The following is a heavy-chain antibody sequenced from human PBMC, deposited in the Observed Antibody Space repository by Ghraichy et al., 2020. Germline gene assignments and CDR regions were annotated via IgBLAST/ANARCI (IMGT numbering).Heavy chain of an antibody. CDR1: GLTFSSYS. CDR3: ARDQEYYDAFDI. V-gene: IGHV3-21*01. D-gene: IGHD2/OR15-2a*01. CDR2: ISSSSTYI. Sequence: GGSLRLSCAASGLTFSSYSMNWVRQAPGKGLEWVSSISSSSTYIYYADSVKGRFTISRDNAKNSLYLQMNSLRAEDTAVYYCARDQEYYDAFDIWGQGTMVTVSS. J-gene: IGHJ3*02.